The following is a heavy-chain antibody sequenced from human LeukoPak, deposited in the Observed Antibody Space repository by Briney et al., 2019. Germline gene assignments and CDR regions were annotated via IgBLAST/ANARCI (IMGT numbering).Heavy chain of an antibody. CDR1: GFTFSDYY. Sequence: GGSLRLSCAASGFTFSDYYMTWIRQAPGKGLEWVSYISGSSTYTKYADSVKGRFTISRDNAKSSLYPQMNSLRAEDTAVYYCARDRGGILTGYDYWGQGTLVTVSS. CDR2: ISGSSTYT. J-gene: IGHJ4*02. CDR3: ARDRGGILTGYDY. V-gene: IGHV3-11*05. D-gene: IGHD3-9*01.